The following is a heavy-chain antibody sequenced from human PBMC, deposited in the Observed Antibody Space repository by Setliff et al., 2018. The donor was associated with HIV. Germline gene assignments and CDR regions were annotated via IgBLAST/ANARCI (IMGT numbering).Heavy chain of an antibody. J-gene: IGHJ4*02. CDR1: GYTFIDYG. V-gene: IGHV1-46*01. Sequence: ASVKVSCKAYGYTFIDYGFCWVRQAPGQGLEWMGILNPSGDSTAYAQKFQGRVTMTRDTSTSTVYMELSSLKSDDTAVYYCARGGYHGFGSYGDYWGQGTLVTVSS. CDR3: ARGGYHGFGSYGDY. CDR2: LNPSGDST. D-gene: IGHD3-10*01.